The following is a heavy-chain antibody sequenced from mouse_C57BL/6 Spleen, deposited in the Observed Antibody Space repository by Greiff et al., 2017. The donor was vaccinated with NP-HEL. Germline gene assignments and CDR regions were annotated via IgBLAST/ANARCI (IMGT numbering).Heavy chain of an antibody. V-gene: IGHV1-55*01. J-gene: IGHJ3*01. CDR2: IYPGSGST. D-gene: IGHD1-1*01. CDR1: GYTFTSYW. Sequence: QVQLQQPGAELVKPGASVKMSCKASGYTFTSYWITWVKQRPGQGLERIGDIYPGSGSTNYNEKFKSKATLTVDTSSSTAYMQLSSLTSEDSAVYYCSSEDYSVSKNWFAYWGQGTLVTVSA. CDR3: SSEDYSVSKNWFAY.